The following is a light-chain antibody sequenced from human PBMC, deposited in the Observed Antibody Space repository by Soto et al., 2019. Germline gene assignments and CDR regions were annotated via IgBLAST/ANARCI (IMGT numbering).Light chain of an antibody. CDR2: EVS. J-gene: IGLJ1*01. CDR1: SSDVGSYNL. V-gene: IGLV2-23*02. CDR3: CSYAGSSTSPYV. Sequence: QSVLTQPASVSGSPGQSITISCTGTSSDVGSYNLVSWYQQHPGKAPKLMIYEVSKRPSGVSNSFSGSKSGNTASLTISGLQAEDEADYYCCSYAGSSTSPYVFGTGTKVTVL.